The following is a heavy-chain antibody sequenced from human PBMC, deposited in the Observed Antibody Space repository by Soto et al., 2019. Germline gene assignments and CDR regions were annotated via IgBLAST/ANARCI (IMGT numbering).Heavy chain of an antibody. CDR3: ATDYYDSSGSNFDY. J-gene: IGHJ4*02. Sequence: ASVKVSCKVSGYTLTELAMHWVRQAPGKGLEWMGGFDPEDGKIIYAQKFQGRVTMTEDTSADTAYMEVSSLRSEDTAVYYCATDYYDSSGSNFDYWGQGTLVTV. V-gene: IGHV1-24*01. CDR1: GYTLTELA. D-gene: IGHD3-22*01. CDR2: FDPEDGKI.